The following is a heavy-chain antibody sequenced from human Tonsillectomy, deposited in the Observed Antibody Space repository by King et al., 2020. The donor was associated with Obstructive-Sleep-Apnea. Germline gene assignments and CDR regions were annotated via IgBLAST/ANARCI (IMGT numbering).Heavy chain of an antibody. D-gene: IGHD3-10*01. J-gene: IGHJ4*02. CDR3: ARQGRGYDRDY. CDR1: GFTFSNAW. Sequence: QLVQSGGGLIQPGGSLRLSCAASGFTFSNAWMNWVRQAPGKGLEWVGRIKSKTDDGTADYAARVKGRFTISRDDSQNMLYLHISSLKTEDTGVYYCARQGRGYDRDYWGQGTLVTVSS. V-gene: IGHV3-15*01. CDR2: IKSKTDDGTA.